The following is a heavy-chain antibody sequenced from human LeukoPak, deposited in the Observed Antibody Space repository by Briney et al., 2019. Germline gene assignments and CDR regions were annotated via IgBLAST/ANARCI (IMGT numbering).Heavy chain of an antibody. D-gene: IGHD3-9*01. J-gene: IGHJ4*02. Sequence: SETLSLTCTVSGYSISSGYYWGWIRQPPGKGLEWIGYIYYSGSTNYNPSLKSRVTISVDTSKNQFSLKLSSVTAADTAVYYCARKYTEHDILTGYYITYFDYWGQGTLVTVSS. CDR3: ARKYTEHDILTGYYITYFDY. CDR2: IYYSGST. CDR1: GYSISSGYY. V-gene: IGHV4-38-2*02.